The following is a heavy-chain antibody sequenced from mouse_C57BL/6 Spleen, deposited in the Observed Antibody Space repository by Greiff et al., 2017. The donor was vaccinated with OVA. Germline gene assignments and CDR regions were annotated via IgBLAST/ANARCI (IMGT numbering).Heavy chain of an antibody. D-gene: IGHD2-12*01. CDR3: TRRYDEVFAY. V-gene: IGHV1-15*01. CDR1: GYTFTDYE. J-gene: IGHJ3*01. Sequence: VQLQQSGAELVRPGASVTLSCKASGYTFTDYEMHWVKQTPVHGLEWIGALDPETGGTAYNQKFKGKAILTADKSSSTAYMELRSLTSEDSAVYYCTRRYDEVFAYWGQGTLVTVSA. CDR2: LDPETGGT.